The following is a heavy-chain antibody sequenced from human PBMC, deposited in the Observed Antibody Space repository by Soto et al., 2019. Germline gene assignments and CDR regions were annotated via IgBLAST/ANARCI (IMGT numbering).Heavy chain of an antibody. V-gene: IGHV4-61*01. D-gene: IGHD3-3*01. J-gene: IGHJ4*02. Sequence: SETLSLTCTVSGGSFNSGSYSWSWIRQPPGKGLEWIGYVYHTGRTSYNPSLKSRVSISMDTSKNQFSLNLDSVTAADTAVYFCARDFAYFDSWGQGTLVTVSS. CDR2: VYHTGRT. CDR1: GGSFNSGSYS. CDR3: ARDFAYFDS.